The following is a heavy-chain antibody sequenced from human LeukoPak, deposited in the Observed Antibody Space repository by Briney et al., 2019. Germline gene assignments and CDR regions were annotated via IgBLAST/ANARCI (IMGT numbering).Heavy chain of an antibody. CDR2: INPNTGTT. J-gene: IGHJ5*02. D-gene: IGHD2-2*01. Sequence: ASVKVSCKASGYTFTDYYMHWVRQAPGQGLEWMGRINPNTGTTNYAQKFQGRVTMTRDTSINTAYMELSRLRSDDTAVYYCARVVPAAPWFDPWGQGTLVTVSS. CDR1: GYTFTDYY. V-gene: IGHV1-2*06. CDR3: ARVVPAAPWFDP.